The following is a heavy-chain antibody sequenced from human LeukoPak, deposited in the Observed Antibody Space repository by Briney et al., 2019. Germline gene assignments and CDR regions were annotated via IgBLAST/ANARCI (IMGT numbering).Heavy chain of an antibody. CDR3: ARGYCSSPSCPGFYKMDV. V-gene: IGHV3-23*01. CDR2: ISGSGGST. CDR1: GFTFSSYA. D-gene: IGHD2-2*01. Sequence: PGGSLRLSCAASGFTFSSYAMSWVRQAPGKGLEWVSAISGSGGSTYYADSVKGRFTISRDNAKNSLFLQMNSLRAEDTGVYFCARGYCSSPSCPGFYKMDVWGKGTTVIVSS. J-gene: IGHJ6*04.